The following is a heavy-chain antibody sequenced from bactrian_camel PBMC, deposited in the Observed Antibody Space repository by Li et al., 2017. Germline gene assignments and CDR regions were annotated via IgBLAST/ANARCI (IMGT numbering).Heavy chain of an antibody. J-gene: IGHJ4*01. CDR1: GYRVSMSC. CDR3: AAGRLRRVSGIDY. D-gene: IGHD4*01. CDR2: YVGRTST. Sequence: HVQLVESGGGSVQAGGSLTLSCAASGYRVSMSCMGWFRQAPGKEREAVAVYVGRTSTYYVESVKGRFTISKDNAKNTLYLHMNSLEPEDTAMYYCAAGRLRRVSGIDYWAQGTQVTVS. V-gene: IGHV3S53*01.